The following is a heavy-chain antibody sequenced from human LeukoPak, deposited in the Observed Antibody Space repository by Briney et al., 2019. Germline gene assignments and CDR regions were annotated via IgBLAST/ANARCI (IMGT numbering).Heavy chain of an antibody. CDR3: ARAAYDFWSGDY. V-gene: IGHV3-74*03. Sequence: PGGSLRLSCAASGFTLSSYWMHWVRQAPGKGLVWVSTINSDGTSTKYADSVKGRFTISRGNAKNTLYLQMNSLRAEDTAVYYCARAAYDFWSGDYWGQGTLVTVSS. J-gene: IGHJ4*02. CDR1: GFTLSSYW. D-gene: IGHD3-3*01. CDR2: INSDGTST.